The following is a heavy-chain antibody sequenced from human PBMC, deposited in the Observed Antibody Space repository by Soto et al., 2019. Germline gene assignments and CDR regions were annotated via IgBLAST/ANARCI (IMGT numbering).Heavy chain of an antibody. CDR3: ARDLSSSSWQMGPSWFDP. J-gene: IGHJ5*02. V-gene: IGHV1-69*06. CDR2: IIPIFGTA. CDR1: GGTFSSYA. Sequence: QVQLVQSGAEVKKPGSSVKVSCKASGGTFSSYAISWVRQAPGQGLEWMGGIIPIFGTANYAQKFQGRVTMTTDTSTSTAYMELRSLRSDDTAVYYCARDLSSSSWQMGPSWFDPWGQGTLVTVSS. D-gene: IGHD6-13*01.